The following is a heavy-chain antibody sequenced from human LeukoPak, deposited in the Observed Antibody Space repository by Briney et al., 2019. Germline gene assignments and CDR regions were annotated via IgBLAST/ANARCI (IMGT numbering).Heavy chain of an antibody. D-gene: IGHD4-23*01. CDR1: GYSISSGYY. V-gene: IGHV4-38-2*02. J-gene: IGHJ6*03. CDR3: ARDDSGGGNSEPNCYMDV. CDR2: IYHSGST. Sequence: SKTLSLTCTVSGYSISSGYYWGRIRQPPGKGLEWIGSIYHSGSTYYNPSLKSRVTISVDTSKNQFSLKLSSVTAADTAVYYCARDDSGGGNSEPNCYMDVWGKGTTVTVSS.